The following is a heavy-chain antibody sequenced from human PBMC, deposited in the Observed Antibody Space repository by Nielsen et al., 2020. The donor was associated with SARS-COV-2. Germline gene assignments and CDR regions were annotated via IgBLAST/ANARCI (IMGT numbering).Heavy chain of an antibody. CDR1: GGSISSGDYY. J-gene: IGHJ4*02. Sequence: SLRLSCTVSGGSISSGDYYWSWIRQPPGKGLEWIGYIYYSGSTYYNPSLKSRVTISVDTSKNQFSLKLSSVTAADTAVYYCASYNYYGSGSYYSFDYWGQGTLVTVSS. D-gene: IGHD3-10*01. CDR2: IYYSGST. CDR3: ASYNYYGSGSYYSFDY. V-gene: IGHV4-30-4*01.